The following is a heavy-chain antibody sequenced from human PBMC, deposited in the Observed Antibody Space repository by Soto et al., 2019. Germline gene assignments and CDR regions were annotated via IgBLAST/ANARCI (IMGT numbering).Heavy chain of an antibody. Sequence: GGSLRLSCVASGFTFSINSMNWVRQAPGKGLEWVSDINGGGDTIYYADSVKGRFTISRDNSKNTLYLQMNSLRAEDTAVFYCAKERSSGWSFDYWGQGTLVTVSS. J-gene: IGHJ4*02. D-gene: IGHD6-19*01. CDR2: INGGGDTI. CDR1: GFTFSINS. V-gene: IGHV3-23*01. CDR3: AKERSSGWSFDY.